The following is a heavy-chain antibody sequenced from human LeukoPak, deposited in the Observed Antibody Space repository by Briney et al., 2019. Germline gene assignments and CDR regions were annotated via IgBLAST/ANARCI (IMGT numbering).Heavy chain of an antibody. J-gene: IGHJ3*01. CDR2: INHSGST. CDR3: ARGRDGYPD. V-gene: IGHV4-34*01. CDR1: GGSFSGYY. Sequence: SETLSLTCAVYGGSFSGYYWSWIRQPPGKGLEWIGEINHSGSTNYNPSLKSRVTISVDTSKNQFSLKLSSVTAADTAVYYCARGRDGYPDWGQGTMVTVSS. D-gene: IGHD2-2*03.